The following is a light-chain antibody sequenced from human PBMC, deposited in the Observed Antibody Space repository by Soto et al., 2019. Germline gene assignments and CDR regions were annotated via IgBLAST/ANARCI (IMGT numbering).Light chain of an antibody. CDR1: QSISSY. CDR3: QQSYSTPRT. V-gene: IGKV1-39*01. Sequence: DIEMTPSPCSLSASVVDRVTITCLASQSISSYLNWYQQKPGKAPKLLIYAASSLQSGVPSRFSGSGSGTDFTLTISSLQPEDFATYYCQQSYSTPRTFGQGTRLEI. CDR2: AAS. J-gene: IGKJ5*01.